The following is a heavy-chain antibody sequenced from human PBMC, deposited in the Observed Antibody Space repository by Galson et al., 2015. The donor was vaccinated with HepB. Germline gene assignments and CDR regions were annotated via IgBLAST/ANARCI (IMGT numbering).Heavy chain of an antibody. D-gene: IGHD4/OR15-4a*01. V-gene: IGHV3-30-3*01. CDR2: ISYDGSNK. CDR1: GFTFSSHA. CDR3: ASSRYGPNEGFGYYGMDV. J-gene: IGHJ6*02. Sequence: SLRLSCAASGFTFSSHAMHWVRQAPGKGLEWVAVISYDGSNKYYADSVKGRFTISRDNSKNTLYLQMNSLRAEDTAVYYCASSRYGPNEGFGYYGMDVWGQGTTVTVSS.